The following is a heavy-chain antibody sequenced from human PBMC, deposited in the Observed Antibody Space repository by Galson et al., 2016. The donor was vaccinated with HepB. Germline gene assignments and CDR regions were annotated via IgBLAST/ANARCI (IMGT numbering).Heavy chain of an antibody. V-gene: IGHV3-23*01. J-gene: IGHJ4*02. CDR3: AKRDYPDSDGYLPLFDR. D-gene: IGHD3-22*01. CDR2: ITGNGGTT. CDR1: GFTFNTYA. Sequence: SLRLSCAASGFTFNTYAMSWVRQAPGKGPEWVSAITGNGGTTYYTDSVKGRFTISRDNSKNTLYLQMNSLRVDDTAVYYCAKRDYPDSDGYLPLFDRWGQGTLVTVSS.